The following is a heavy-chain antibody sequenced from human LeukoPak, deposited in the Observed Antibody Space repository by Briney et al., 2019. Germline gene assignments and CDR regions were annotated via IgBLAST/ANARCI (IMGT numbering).Heavy chain of an antibody. CDR1: GFTFSSYA. V-gene: IGHV3-30*04. D-gene: IGHD5-12*01. CDR3: ARARPSMWIDY. CDR2: ISYDGSDK. J-gene: IGHJ4*02. Sequence: GRSLRLSCAASGFTFSSYAMYWVRQAPGKGLEWVAVISYDGSDKFYAGSVKGRFTISRDSSKNTLYLQMNSLRPEDTAVYYCARARPSMWIDYWGQGTLVTVSS.